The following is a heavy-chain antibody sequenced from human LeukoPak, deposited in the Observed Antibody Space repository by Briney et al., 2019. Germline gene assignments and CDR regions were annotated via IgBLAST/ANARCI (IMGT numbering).Heavy chain of an antibody. V-gene: IGHV3-33*06. Sequence: GGSLRLSCAASGFTFSNSDMHWVRQAPGEGLEWVAVIWDNGNNKYYGDSVNGRFTISRDNSKNTLHLQMNSLRPEDSAIYYCAKGGHCTSTSCYYFDSWGQGALVTVSA. D-gene: IGHD2-2*01. CDR1: GFTFSNSD. J-gene: IGHJ4*02. CDR2: IWDNGNNK. CDR3: AKGGHCTSTSCYYFDS.